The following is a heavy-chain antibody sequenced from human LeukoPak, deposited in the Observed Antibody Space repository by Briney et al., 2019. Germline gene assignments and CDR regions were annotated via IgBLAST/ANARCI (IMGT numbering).Heavy chain of an antibody. CDR3: ARVKRGDGYNYYFDY. CDR1: GYTLTSYG. CDR2: ISAYNGNT. Sequence: GASVKVSCKASGYTLTSYGISWARQAPGQGLEWMGWISAYNGNTNYAQKLQGRVTMTTDTSTSTAYMELRSLRSDDTAVYYCARVKRGDGYNYYFDYWGQGTLVTVSS. J-gene: IGHJ4*02. V-gene: IGHV1-18*01. D-gene: IGHD5-24*01.